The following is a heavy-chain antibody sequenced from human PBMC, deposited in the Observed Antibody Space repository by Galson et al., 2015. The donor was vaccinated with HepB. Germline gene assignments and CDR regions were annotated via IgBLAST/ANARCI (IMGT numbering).Heavy chain of an antibody. CDR1: GYTFTAYY. D-gene: IGHD3-3*02. Sequence: SVTVSCKASGYTFTAYYLHWVRQAPGQGLEWMGWINPNSGVTNSAQHFQGRVTMTRDTSISTVYMELSRLKSDDTAVYYCARDRDAFMASYYYYGMDVWGQGTTVTVSS. V-gene: IGHV1-2*02. CDR2: INPNSGVT. CDR3: ARDRDAFMASYYYYGMDV. J-gene: IGHJ6*02.